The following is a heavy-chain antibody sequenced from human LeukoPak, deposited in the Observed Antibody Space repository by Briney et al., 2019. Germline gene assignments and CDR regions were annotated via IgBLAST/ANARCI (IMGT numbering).Heavy chain of an antibody. D-gene: IGHD2-15*01. Sequence: PGESLRLSCTASGFTFSSYWMSWVRQAPGKGLEWVANIKQDGSEKYYVDSVKGRFTISRDNAKNSLYLQMNSLRAEDTAVYYCARAVACSGRTCSNYYYYYMDVWGKGTTVTVSS. CDR2: IKQDGSEK. CDR3: ARAVACSGRTCSNYYYYYMDV. V-gene: IGHV3-7*01. CDR1: GFTFSSYW. J-gene: IGHJ6*03.